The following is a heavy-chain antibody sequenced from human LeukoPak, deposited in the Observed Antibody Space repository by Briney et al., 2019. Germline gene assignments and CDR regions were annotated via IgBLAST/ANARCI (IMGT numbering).Heavy chain of an antibody. CDR2: IIPIFGTA. V-gene: IGHV1-69*05. CDR1: GGTFSSYA. CDR3: ARVGIAAAAPDY. Sequence: GASVKVSCKASGGTFSSYAISWVRQAPGQGLEWMGGIIPIFGTANYAQEFQGRVTITTDESTSTAYMELSSLRSEDTAVYYCARVGIAAAAPDYWGQGTLVTVSS. D-gene: IGHD6-13*01. J-gene: IGHJ4*02.